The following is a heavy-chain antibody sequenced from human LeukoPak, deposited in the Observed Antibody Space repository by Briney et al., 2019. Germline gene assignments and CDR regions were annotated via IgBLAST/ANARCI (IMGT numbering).Heavy chain of an antibody. Sequence: ASVKVSSMAPGYPFTSYYMHWVRQAPGQGLEWMGIINPSGGSTSYAQKFQDRFTMTRDTSTSTVYLELSSLRSEETAVYYCARDQDPDYGDYGGGGSPIDYWGQGTLVTVSS. CDR2: INPSGGST. J-gene: IGHJ4*02. V-gene: IGHV1-46*01. CDR1: GYPFTSYY. CDR3: ARDQDPDYGDYGGGGSPIDY. D-gene: IGHD4-17*01.